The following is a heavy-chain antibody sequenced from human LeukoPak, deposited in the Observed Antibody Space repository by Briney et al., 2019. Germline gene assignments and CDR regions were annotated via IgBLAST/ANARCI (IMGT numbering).Heavy chain of an antibody. Sequence: GESLKISCKGSGYIFTSYWIGWVRQMPGKGLEWMRIIYPGDSDTRYSPSFQGQVTISADKSISTAYLQWSSLKASDTAMYYCASRGFCGGDCYSANSYFDYWGQGTLVTVSS. CDR3: ASRGFCGGDCYSANSYFDY. CDR2: IYPGDSDT. CDR1: GYIFTSYW. D-gene: IGHD2-21*02. V-gene: IGHV5-51*01. J-gene: IGHJ4*02.